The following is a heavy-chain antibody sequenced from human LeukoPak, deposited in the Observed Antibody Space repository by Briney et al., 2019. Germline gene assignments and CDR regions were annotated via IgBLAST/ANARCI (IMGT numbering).Heavy chain of an antibody. CDR3: ARGLPATLLDY. J-gene: IGHJ4*02. CDR2: FSSSATAT. Sequence: PGGSLRLSCVASGFTFSDYYMSWVRQAPGKGLEWVSYFSSSATATYYAGSVKVRFTISRDSAKNSLYLQMNSLRVEDTAVYYCARGLPATLLDYWGQGTLVTVSS. V-gene: IGHV3-11*01. D-gene: IGHD2-2*01. CDR1: GFTFSDYY.